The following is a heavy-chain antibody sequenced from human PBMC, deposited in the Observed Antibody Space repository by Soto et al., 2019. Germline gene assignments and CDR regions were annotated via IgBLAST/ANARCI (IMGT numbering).Heavy chain of an antibody. V-gene: IGHV1-18*04. CDR1: GYSFTNYG. CDR3: ARSCSGGSCHSAY. CDR2: ISPFTGDT. J-gene: IGHJ4*02. Sequence: GASVKVSCKTSGYSFTNYGINWVRQAPGQGLEWMGWISPFTGDTHYTQSLQGRITVTTDTSTNTAYMELRSLRSADTAVYYCARSCSGGSCHSAYWGQGPLVTVYS. D-gene: IGHD2-15*01.